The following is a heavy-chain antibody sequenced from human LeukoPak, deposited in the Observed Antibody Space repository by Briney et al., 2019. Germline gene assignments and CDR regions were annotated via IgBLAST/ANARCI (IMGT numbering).Heavy chain of an antibody. Sequence: GESLKISCKASGYGFTHYWIGWVRQMPGKGLEWMGLILPDDSDTRYSPSFQGQVTISADKSITTVYLQWDRLQASDTAIYCSGGECYIFDSWGQGTLVAVSS. CDR2: ILPDDSDT. V-gene: IGHV5-51*01. D-gene: IGHD2-21*01. J-gene: IGHJ4*02. CDR1: GYGFTHYW. CDR3: GGECYIFDS.